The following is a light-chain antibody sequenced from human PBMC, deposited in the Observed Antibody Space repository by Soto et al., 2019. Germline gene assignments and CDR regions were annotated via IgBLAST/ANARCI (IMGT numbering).Light chain of an antibody. CDR2: DVS. J-gene: IGLJ1*01. Sequence: QSVLTQPASVSGSPGQSITISCTGTSSDVGGYNYVSWYQQHPGKAPKLMIYDVSNRPSGVSNRFSGSKSGNTASLTISGLQAEDEADYYCSSYTSSSTLAVFGTGPKVT. V-gene: IGLV2-14*01. CDR3: SSYTSSSTLAV. CDR1: SSDVGGYNY.